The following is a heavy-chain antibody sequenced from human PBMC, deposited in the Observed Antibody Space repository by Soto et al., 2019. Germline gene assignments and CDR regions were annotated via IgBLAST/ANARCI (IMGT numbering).Heavy chain of an antibody. CDR3: AKDRVSSSWSAYSDY. CDR1: GFTFSSYA. D-gene: IGHD6-13*01. CDR2: ISGSGGST. V-gene: IGHV3-23*01. J-gene: IGHJ4*02. Sequence: GGSLRLSCAASGFTFSSYAMSWVRQAPGKGLEWVSAISGSGGSTYYADSVKGRFTISRDNSKNTLYLQMNSLRAEDTAVYYCAKDRVSSSWSAYSDYWGQGTLVTVSS.